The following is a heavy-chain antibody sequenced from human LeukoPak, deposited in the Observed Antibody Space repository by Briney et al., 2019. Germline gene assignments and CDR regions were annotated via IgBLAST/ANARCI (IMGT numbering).Heavy chain of an antibody. CDR3: ARMGFCSSISCYNHY. CDR2: ISNDGSNK. CDR1: GFIFSSYG. V-gene: IGHV3-30*03. Sequence: GGSLRLSCAASGFIFSSYGMDWVRQAPGKGLEWVAVISNDGSNKYYADSVKGRFTISRDNSKNTLDLQMDSLRAEDTAGYYCARMGFCSSISCYNHYWGPGTLITVSS. D-gene: IGHD2-2*02. J-gene: IGHJ4*02.